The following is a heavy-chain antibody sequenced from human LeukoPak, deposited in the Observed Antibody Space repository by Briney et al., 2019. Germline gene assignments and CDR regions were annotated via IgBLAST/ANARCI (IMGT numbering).Heavy chain of an antibody. CDR3: ARVHYYGQGAFDI. V-gene: IGHV4-34*01. CDR1: GGSFSGYY. Sequence: SETLSLTCAVYGGSFSGYYWSWIRQPPGKGLEWIGEINHSGSTNYNPSLKSRVTISVDTSKNQFSLKLSSVTAADTAVYYCARVHYYGQGAFDIWGQGTTVTVSS. J-gene: IGHJ3*02. D-gene: IGHD3-10*01. CDR2: INHSGST.